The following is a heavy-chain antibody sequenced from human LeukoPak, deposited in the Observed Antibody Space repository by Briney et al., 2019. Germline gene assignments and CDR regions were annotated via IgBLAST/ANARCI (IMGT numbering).Heavy chain of an antibody. CDR1: GFTFSSYA. Sequence: GGSLRLSCAASGFTFSSYAMSWVRQAPGKGLEWVSAISGSGGSTYYADSVKGRFTISRDNSKNTLYLQMNSLRAEDTAVYYCAGRYDYVWGSYRPTYTDYWGQGTLVTVSS. D-gene: IGHD3-16*02. J-gene: IGHJ4*02. CDR2: ISGSGGST. CDR3: AGRYDYVWGSYRPTYTDY. V-gene: IGHV3-23*01.